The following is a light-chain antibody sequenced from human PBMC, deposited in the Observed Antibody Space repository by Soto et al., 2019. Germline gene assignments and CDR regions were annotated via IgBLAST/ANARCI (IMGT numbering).Light chain of an antibody. CDR2: AVN. CDR1: SSDVGGYQY. V-gene: IGLV2-8*01. J-gene: IGLJ2*01. Sequence: QSVLTQPPSASGSPGQSVTISCTGTSSDVGGYQYVSWFQQKSGKAPKRIIYAVNDRPSGVPDRFFGSKSDNTASLSVSGLQAEDEAEYYCCAYAGLNNVIFGGGTKLTVL. CDR3: CAYAGLNNVI.